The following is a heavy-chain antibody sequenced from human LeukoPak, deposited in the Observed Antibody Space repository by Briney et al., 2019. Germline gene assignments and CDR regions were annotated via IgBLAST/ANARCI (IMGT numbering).Heavy chain of an antibody. CDR1: GGSISGGGYC. V-gene: IGHV4-39*01. CDR2: SYHDGSP. CDR3: ARQQVSCVYFDY. Sequence: SETLSLTCTVSGGSISGGGYCWGWIRQPPGKGLEWIGTSYHDGSPYYNPSLKSRVTISVDTSKNQFSLKLSSVTAADTAVYYCARQQVSCVYFDYWGQGTLVTVSS. J-gene: IGHJ4*02. D-gene: IGHD5/OR15-5a*01.